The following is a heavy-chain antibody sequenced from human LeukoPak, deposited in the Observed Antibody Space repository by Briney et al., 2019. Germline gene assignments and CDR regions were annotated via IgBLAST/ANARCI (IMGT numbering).Heavy chain of an antibody. CDR1: GGSFSGYY. CDR3: ARHIVVVGATTRHNWFDP. V-gene: IGHV4-34*01. CDR2: INQSGTS. J-gene: IGHJ5*02. D-gene: IGHD2-15*01. Sequence: SETLSLICAVYGGSFSGYYWSWTRQPPGKGLEWIGEINQSGTSNYNPSLKSRLTMAVDMSKNQFSLNLSSVTAADTAMYYCARHIVVVGATTRHNWFDPWGQGTLVTVSS.